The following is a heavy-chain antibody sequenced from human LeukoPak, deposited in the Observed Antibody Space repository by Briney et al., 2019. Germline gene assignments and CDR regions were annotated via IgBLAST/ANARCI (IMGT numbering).Heavy chain of an antibody. J-gene: IGHJ4*02. Sequence: ASVKVSCKASVYTFTSYGISWVRQAPGQGGEWMRWISAYNGNTNYARKLHRRVTMTSDTSTSTAYMDLVRLRSDDTAVCYCARERCGWYVDYWGQGTLVSVSS. D-gene: IGHD6-19*01. CDR2: ISAYNGNT. V-gene: IGHV1-18*01. CDR3: ARERCGWYVDY. CDR1: VYTFTSYG.